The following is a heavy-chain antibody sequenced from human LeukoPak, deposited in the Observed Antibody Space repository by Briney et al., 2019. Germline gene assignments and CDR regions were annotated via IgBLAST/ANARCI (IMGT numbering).Heavy chain of an antibody. D-gene: IGHD6-19*01. CDR2: ISGSGGST. J-gene: IGHJ4*02. V-gene: IGHV3-23*01. Sequence: GGSLRLSCAPSGFTFSSYAMSGVRQAPGKGLEWVSAISGSGGSTYYADSVKGRFTISRDNSKNTLYLQMNSLRDDDTAVYYCAKDRNNGWYCEIDYWGQGTLVTVSS. CDR1: GFTFSSYA. CDR3: AKDRNNGWYCEIDY.